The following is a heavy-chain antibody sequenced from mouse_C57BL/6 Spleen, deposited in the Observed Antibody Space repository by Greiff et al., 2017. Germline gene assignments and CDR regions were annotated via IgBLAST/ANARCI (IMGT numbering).Heavy chain of an antibody. CDR2: IYPRDCRT. CDR3: ANCGYYDYDAAWLRC. V-gene: IGHV1-78*01. Sequence: QVQLKESDAELGQPGASVIISCKASVYTFNDHTIHWMKQRPEQGLEWIGYIYPRDCRTKYNEKLKGTVTLTADKSSSTAYLQLNSLPSEDAAVYFCANCGYYDYDAAWLRCWGQRTLVTVSA. D-gene: IGHD2-4*01. J-gene: IGHJ3*01. CDR1: VYTFNDHT.